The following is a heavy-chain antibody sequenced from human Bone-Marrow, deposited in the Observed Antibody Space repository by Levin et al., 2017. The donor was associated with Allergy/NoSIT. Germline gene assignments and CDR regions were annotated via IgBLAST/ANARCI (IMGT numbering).Heavy chain of an antibody. Sequence: SGGSLRLSCAAYKLTLRENSLNWVRRAPGKGLEWVSHIDASGYTIYYADSVKGRFTISRDNAKNLLHLQMNSLGVEDTAVYYCVRGNVFEDGGEIEYAFDIWGQGTMVTVSS. CDR2: IDASGYTI. V-gene: IGHV3-48*01. CDR1: KLTLRENS. D-gene: IGHD2-15*01. J-gene: IGHJ3*02. CDR3: VRGNVFEDGGEIEYAFDI.